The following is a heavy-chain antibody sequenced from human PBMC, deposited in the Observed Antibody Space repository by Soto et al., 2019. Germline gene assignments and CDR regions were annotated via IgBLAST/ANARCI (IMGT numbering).Heavy chain of an antibody. CDR1: GYTFTSYA. CDR3: ASDPRYCSGGSCYSPPWYQDY. CDR2: INAGNGNT. V-gene: IGHV1-3*01. J-gene: IGHJ4*02. D-gene: IGHD2-15*01. Sequence: ASVKVSCKASGYTFTSYAMHWVRQAPGQRLEWMGWINAGNGNTKYSQKFQGRVTITRDTSASTAYMELSSLRSEDTAVYYCASDPRYCSGGSCYSPPWYQDYWGQGTLVTVS.